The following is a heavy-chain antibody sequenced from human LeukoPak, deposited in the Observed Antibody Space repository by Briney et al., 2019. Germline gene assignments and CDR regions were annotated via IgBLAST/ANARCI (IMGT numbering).Heavy chain of an antibody. J-gene: IGHJ6*04. CDR3: ARPDPDYYGSGSPIDV. V-gene: IGHV4-34*01. D-gene: IGHD3-10*01. CDR2: INHSGST. Sequence: PSETLSLTCTVSGGSISSYYWSWIRQPPGKGLEWIGEINHSGSTNYNPSLKSRVTISVDTSMNQFSLKLSSVTAADTAVYYCARPDPDYYGSGSPIDVWGKGTTVTISS. CDR1: GGSISSYY.